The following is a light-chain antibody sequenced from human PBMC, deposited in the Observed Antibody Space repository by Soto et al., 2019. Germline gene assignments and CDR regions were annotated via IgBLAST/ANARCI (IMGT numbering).Light chain of an antibody. CDR3: QQYNSYTLT. CDR2: KAS. V-gene: IGKV1-5*03. CDR1: QSISHW. Sequence: DLQMTQSPSTLSASVGDRVTITCRASQSISHWLAWYQQKPGKAPKLLIYKASSLESGVPSRFSGTGSGTEFTLTISSLQPDDFASYYCQQYNSYTLTFGGGTKVEIK. J-gene: IGKJ4*01.